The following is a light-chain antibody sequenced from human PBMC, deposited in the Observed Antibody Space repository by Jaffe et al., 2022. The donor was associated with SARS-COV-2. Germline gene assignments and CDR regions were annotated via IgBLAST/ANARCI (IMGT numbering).Light chain of an antibody. CDR3: GTWDSSLRAVV. CDR1: SSNIGNNW. Sequence: QSVLTQPPSVSAAPGQKVTISCSGSSSNIGNNWVSWYQQFPGTTPKLLIYENDKRPSGIPDRFSGSKSGTSATLGITGLQTGDEADYYCGTWDSSLRAVVFGGGTELTVL. V-gene: IGLV1-51*01. CDR2: END. J-gene: IGLJ2*01.